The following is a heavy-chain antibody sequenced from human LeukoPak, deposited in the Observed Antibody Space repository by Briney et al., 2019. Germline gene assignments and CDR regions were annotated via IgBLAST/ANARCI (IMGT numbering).Heavy chain of an antibody. J-gene: IGHJ4*02. CDR2: ISSSSNYI. D-gene: IGHD3-10*01. CDR1: GFTFSSYN. V-gene: IGHV3-21*01. Sequence: GGSLRLSCAASGFTFSSYNMNWVRQAPGKGLEWISSISSSSNYIYYADSLKGRFTISRDNAKNSLYLQMNSLRGEDTAVYYCARDGSGRVPEMSAPDYWGQGTLVTVSS. CDR3: ARDGSGRVPEMSAPDY.